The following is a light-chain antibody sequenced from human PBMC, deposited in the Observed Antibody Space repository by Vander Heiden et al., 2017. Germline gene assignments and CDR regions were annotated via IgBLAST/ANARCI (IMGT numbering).Light chain of an antibody. CDR3: QQANSFLSLT. J-gene: IGKJ4*01. CDR1: QGISTW. V-gene: IGKV1-12*02. CDR2: AAS. Sequence: DLKMPQSPSSVSASVGDRVTITCRASQGISTWLAWYQQKPGKAPKLLIYAASTLQSGVPSRFIGSGSGTDFSLTISSLQPEDFATYYCQQANSFLSLTSGGGTKVEIK.